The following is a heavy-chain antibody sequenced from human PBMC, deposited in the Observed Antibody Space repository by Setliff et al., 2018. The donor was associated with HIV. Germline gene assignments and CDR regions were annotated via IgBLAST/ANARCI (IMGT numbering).Heavy chain of an antibody. D-gene: IGHD3-22*01. CDR1: GGTFSSYA. CDR2: IIPIFGTA. V-gene: IGHV1-69*13. Sequence: SVKVSCKASGGTFSSYAISWVRQAPGQGLEWMGGIIPIFGTANYAQKFQGRVTITADDSTSTAYMELSSLRSEDTALYYCATPPTYSYTSSGYSSLNYWGQGTLVTVSS. J-gene: IGHJ4*02. CDR3: ATPPTYSYTSSGYSSLNY.